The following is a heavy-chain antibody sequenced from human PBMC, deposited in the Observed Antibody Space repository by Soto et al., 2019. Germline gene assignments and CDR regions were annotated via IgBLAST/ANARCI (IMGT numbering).Heavy chain of an antibody. CDR2: IIPLFGLP. D-gene: IGHD1-26*01. Sequence: QVQLVQSGAEVKKPGSSVKVSCKASGGTFSTYTISWVRQAPGQGLEWLGRIIPLFGLPNHAQKFRDRVTISADKPTDTGYLEMKSLGPEDTAVYYWAFDVPTGVGYFDNWGQGTLVTVSS. CDR1: GGTFSTYT. V-gene: IGHV1-69*02. CDR3: AFDVPTGVGYFDN. J-gene: IGHJ4*02.